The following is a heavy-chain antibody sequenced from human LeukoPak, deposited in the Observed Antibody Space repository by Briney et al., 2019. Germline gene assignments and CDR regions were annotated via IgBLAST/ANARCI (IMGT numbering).Heavy chain of an antibody. Sequence: ASVKVSCKASGYTFTGYYMHWVRQAPGQGLEWMGWINPNSGGTNYAQKFQGRVTMTRDTSISTAYMELSRLRSDDTAVYYYARGGDSSSWFASPDFWGQGTLVTVSS. CDR1: GYTFTGYY. CDR3: ARGGDSSSWFASPDF. CDR2: INPNSGGT. V-gene: IGHV1-2*02. D-gene: IGHD6-13*01. J-gene: IGHJ4*02.